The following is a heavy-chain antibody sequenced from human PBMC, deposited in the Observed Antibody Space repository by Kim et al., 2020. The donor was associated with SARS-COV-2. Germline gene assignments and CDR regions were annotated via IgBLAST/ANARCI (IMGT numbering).Heavy chain of an antibody. CDR1: GGSFSGYY. D-gene: IGHD2-2*01. J-gene: IGHJ6*02. CDR2: INHSGST. Sequence: SETLSLTCAVYGGSFSGYYWSWIRQPQGKGLEWIGEINHSGSTNYNPSLKSPVTISVDTPKNQFSPKLSSVTAADTALYYCARRGYCSSTSCYWGRDGMEVSCQGTTVTVSS. CDR3: ARRGYCSSTSCYWGRDGMEV. V-gene: IGHV4-34*01.